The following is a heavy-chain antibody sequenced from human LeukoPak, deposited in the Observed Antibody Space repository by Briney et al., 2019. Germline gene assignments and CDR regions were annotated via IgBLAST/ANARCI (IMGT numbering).Heavy chain of an antibody. CDR2: IYYSGST. J-gene: IGHJ4*02. D-gene: IGHD3-22*01. CDR1: GGSISSYY. Sequence: SETLSLTCTVSGGSISSYYWSWIRQPPGKGLEWIGYIYYSGSTNYNPSLKSRVTISVDTSKNQFSLKLSSVTAADTAVYYCARASWRGAYYYDSSGYLFDYWGQGTLVTVSS. CDR3: ARASWRGAYYYDSSGYLFDY. V-gene: IGHV4-59*01.